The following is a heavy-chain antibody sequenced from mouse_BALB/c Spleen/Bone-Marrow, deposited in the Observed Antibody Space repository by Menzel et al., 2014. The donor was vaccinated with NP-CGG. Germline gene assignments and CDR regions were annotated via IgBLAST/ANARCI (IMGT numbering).Heavy chain of an antibody. D-gene: IGHD2-14*01. V-gene: IGHV14-3*02. CDR2: IDPANGNA. J-gene: IGHJ2*01. CDR1: GFNIKDTY. CDR3: ARYRLGTYFDF. Sequence: VQLQQPGAELVKPGASVKLSCTASGFNIKDTYMHWVKRRPEQGLEWIGRIDPANGNAKYDPKFQGKATITADTSSNTAYLQLSSLTSEDTAVYYCARYRLGTYFDFWGQGTPLTVSS.